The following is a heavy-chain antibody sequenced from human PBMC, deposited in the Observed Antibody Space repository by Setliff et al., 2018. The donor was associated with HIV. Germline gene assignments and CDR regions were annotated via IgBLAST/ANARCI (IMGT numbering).Heavy chain of an antibody. Sequence: GGSLRLSCAASGINLGDYGMSWVRQAPGKGLEWVALIWRDGSNKYYADSVKGRFTISRDNAKNSLYLQMNSLRAEDTAVYYCASHFGYCSSTSCEGYWGQGTLVTVSS. J-gene: IGHJ4*02. CDR3: ASHFGYCSSTSCEGY. CDR1: GINLGDYG. D-gene: IGHD2-2*01. CDR2: IWRDGSNK. V-gene: IGHV3-33*08.